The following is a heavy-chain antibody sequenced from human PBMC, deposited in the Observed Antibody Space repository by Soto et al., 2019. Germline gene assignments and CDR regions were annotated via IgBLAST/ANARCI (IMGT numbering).Heavy chain of an antibody. CDR2: IYYSGST. CDR3: ARVAGYSGYNPVDY. D-gene: IGHD5-12*01. CDR1: GGSISSYY. V-gene: IGHV4-59*01. Sequence: SETLSLTCTVSGGSISSYYWSWIRQPPGKGLEWIGYIYYSGSTNYNPSLKSRVTISVDTSKNQFSLKLSSVTAADTAVYYCARVAGYSGYNPVDYWGQGTLVTVSS. J-gene: IGHJ4*02.